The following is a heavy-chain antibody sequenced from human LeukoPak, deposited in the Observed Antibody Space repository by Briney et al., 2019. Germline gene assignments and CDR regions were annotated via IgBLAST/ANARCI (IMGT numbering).Heavy chain of an antibody. J-gene: IGHJ4*02. Sequence: GGSLRLSCAASGFTLNNYAMSWVRQAPGMGLEWVSSISSSSSYIYYADSVKGRFTISRDNAKNSLYLQMNSLRAEDTAVYYCARTPGAGWGQGTLVTVSS. CDR2: ISSSSSYI. CDR3: ARTPGAG. CDR1: GFTLNNYA. D-gene: IGHD6-19*01. V-gene: IGHV3-21*01.